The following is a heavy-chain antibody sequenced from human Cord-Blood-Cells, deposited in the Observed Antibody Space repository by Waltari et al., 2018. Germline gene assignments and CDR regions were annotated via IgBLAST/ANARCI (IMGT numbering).Heavy chain of an antibody. D-gene: IGHD3-3*01. CDR3: ARGAPTYEFWSGSRGTIFDY. V-gene: IGHV4-31*02. J-gene: IGHJ4*02. CDR1: GGSISSGGYY. CDR2: IYYSGST. Sequence: SGGSISSGGYYWSWIRQHPGKGLEWIGYIYYSGSTYYNPSLKSRVTISVDTSKNQFSLKLSSVTAADTAVYYCARGAPTYEFWSGSRGTIFDYWGQGTLVTVSS.